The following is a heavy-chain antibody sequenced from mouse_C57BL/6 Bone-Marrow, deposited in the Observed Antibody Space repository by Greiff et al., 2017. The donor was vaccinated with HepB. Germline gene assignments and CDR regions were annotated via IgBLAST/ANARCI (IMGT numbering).Heavy chain of an antibody. J-gene: IGHJ1*03. CDR2: IHPNSGST. CDR3: ARERSYYGSRDWYFDV. CDR1: GYTFTSYW. D-gene: IGHD1-1*01. V-gene: IGHV1-64*01. Sequence: QVQLQQPGAELVKPGASVKLSCKASGYTFTSYWMHWVKQRPGQGLEWIGMIHPNSGSTNYNEKFKSKATLTVDKSSSTAYMQLSSLTSEDSAVYDCARERSYYGSRDWYFDVWGTGTTVTVSS.